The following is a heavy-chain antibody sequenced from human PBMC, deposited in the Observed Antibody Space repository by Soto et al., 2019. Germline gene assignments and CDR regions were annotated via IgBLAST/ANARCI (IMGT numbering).Heavy chain of an antibody. J-gene: IGHJ4*02. V-gene: IGHV4-34*01. CDR3: ARSSRGGIGYY. CDR2: INHSGST. Sequence: PSETLSLTFAVYGGSFSCYYWSWIRQPPGKGLEWIGEINHSGSTNYNPSLKSRVTISVDTSKNQFSLKLSSVTAADTAVYYCARSSRGGIGYYWGQGTLVTVSS. CDR1: GGSFSCYY. D-gene: IGHD3-16*02.